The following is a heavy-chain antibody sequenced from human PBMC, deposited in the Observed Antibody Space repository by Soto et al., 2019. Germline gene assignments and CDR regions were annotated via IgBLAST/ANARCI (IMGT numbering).Heavy chain of an antibody. D-gene: IGHD1-26*01. CDR3: ARSHSSRVGAIHSDLDY. CDR2: ISSSSSYI. V-gene: IGHV3-21*01. Sequence: NPGGSLRLSCAASGFTFSSYSMNWVRQAPGKGLEWVSSISSSSSYIYYADSVKGRFTISRDNAKNSLYLQMNSLRAEDTAVYYCARSHSSRVGAIHSDLDYWGQGTLVTVSS. J-gene: IGHJ4*02. CDR1: GFTFSSYS.